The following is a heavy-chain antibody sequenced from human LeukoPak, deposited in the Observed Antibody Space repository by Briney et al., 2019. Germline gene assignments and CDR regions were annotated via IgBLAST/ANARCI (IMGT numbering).Heavy chain of an antibody. CDR2: IYTSGST. V-gene: IGHV4-4*07. Sequence: SETLSLTCSVSGGSIGSHYWSWIRQPAGKGLEWIGRIYTSGSTNYNPSLKSRVTISVDTSKNQFSLKVRSVTAADTAVYYCARGRRDGYTLYYMDVWGKGTTVTVSS. CDR3: ARGRRDGYTLYYMDV. D-gene: IGHD5-24*01. CDR1: GGSIGSHY. J-gene: IGHJ6*03.